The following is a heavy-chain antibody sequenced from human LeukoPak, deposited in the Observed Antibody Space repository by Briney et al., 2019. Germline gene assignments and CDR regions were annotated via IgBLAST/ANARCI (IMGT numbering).Heavy chain of an antibody. Sequence: SETLSLTCAVYGGSFSGYDWSWIRQPPGKGLEWIGEINHSGSTNYNPSLKSRVTISVDTSKNQFSLKLSSVTAADTAVYYCARARLNCSSTSCSRYYFDYWGQGTLVTVSS. J-gene: IGHJ4*02. V-gene: IGHV4-34*01. CDR3: ARARLNCSSTSCSRYYFDY. CDR2: INHSGST. CDR1: GGSFSGYD. D-gene: IGHD2-2*01.